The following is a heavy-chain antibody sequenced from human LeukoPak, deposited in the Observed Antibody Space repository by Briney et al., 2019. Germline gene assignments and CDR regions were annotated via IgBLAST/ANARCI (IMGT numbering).Heavy chain of an antibody. CDR1: GFTFSSYS. D-gene: IGHD3-10*01. Sequence: GGSLRLSCAASGFTFSSYSMNWVRQAPGKGLEWVSSISSSSSYIYYADSVKGRFTISRDNVKNSLYLQMNSLRAEDTAVYYCAREVGSGFGELLFSDYWGQGTLVTVSS. V-gene: IGHV3-21*01. J-gene: IGHJ4*02. CDR3: AREVGSGFGELLFSDY. CDR2: ISSSSSYI.